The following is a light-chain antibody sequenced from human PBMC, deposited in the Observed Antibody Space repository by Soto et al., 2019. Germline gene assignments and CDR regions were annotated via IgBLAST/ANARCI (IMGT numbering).Light chain of an antibody. V-gene: IGLV1-51*01. CDR3: GTWDTSLSAVV. CDR1: SSNIGNNY. CDR2: DNN. Sequence: QSVLTQPPSVSAAPGQKVNIPCSGSSSNIGNNYVSWYQHLPGTAPKLLIYDNNERPSGIPDRFSGSKSGTSATLGITGLQTGDEADYYCGTWDTSLSAVVFGGGTKLTVL. J-gene: IGLJ2*01.